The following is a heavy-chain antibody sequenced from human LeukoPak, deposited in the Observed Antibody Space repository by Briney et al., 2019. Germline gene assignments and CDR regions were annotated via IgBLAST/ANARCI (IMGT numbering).Heavy chain of an antibody. V-gene: IGHV3-64D*09. J-gene: IGHJ6*02. CDR2: ISDSGGST. Sequence: PGGSLRLSCSASGFPFSSYAMHWVRQAPGKGLEYVSAISDSGGSTYDADSVKGRITISRDTSKNTLYLQMSSLRAEDTAVYFGVRGYSFGPYGMDVWGQGTTVTVSS. CDR1: GFPFSSYA. CDR3: VRGYSFGPYGMDV. D-gene: IGHD2-15*01.